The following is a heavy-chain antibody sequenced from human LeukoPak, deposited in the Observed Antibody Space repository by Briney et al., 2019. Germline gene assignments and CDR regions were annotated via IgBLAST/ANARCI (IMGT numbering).Heavy chain of an antibody. CDR1: GYPLSSGYS. D-gene: IGHD4-23*01. CDR2: IYHSGST. CDR3: ARDTGGNYY. J-gene: IGHJ4*02. V-gene: IGHV4-38-2*02. Sequence: SEPLTLPCAVWGYPLSSGYSLGWVRHPPGKGLGWIVSIYHSGSTHYNPSLNSRVTVSVDTSKNLCSLKLSFVTAADTAVYYCARDTGGNYYRGQGTLVTVSS.